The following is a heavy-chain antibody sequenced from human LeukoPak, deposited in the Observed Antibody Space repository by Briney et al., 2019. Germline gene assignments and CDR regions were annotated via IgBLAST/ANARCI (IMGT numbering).Heavy chain of an antibody. CDR1: GGSISSGDYY. V-gene: IGHV4-30-4*01. J-gene: IGHJ6*02. CDR3: ARVKGYYDFWSGQNYGMDV. Sequence: ASETLSLTCTVSGGSISSGDYYWSWIRQPPGKGLEWIGYIYYSGSTYYNPSLKSRVTISVGTSKNQFSLKLSSVTAADTAVYYCARVKGYYDFWSGQNYGMDVWGQGTTVTVSS. CDR2: IYYSGST. D-gene: IGHD3-3*01.